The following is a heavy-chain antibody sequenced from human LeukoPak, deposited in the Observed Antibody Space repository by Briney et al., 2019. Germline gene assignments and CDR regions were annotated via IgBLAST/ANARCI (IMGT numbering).Heavy chain of an antibody. CDR2: IYYSGST. CDR3: ARQPYYYDSSGSYYYMDV. J-gene: IGHJ6*03. CDR1: GDSISSSSYY. V-gene: IGHV4-39*01. D-gene: IGHD3-22*01. Sequence: PSETLSLTCTVSGDSISSSSYYWGWIRQPPGKGLEWIGSIYYSGSTYYNPSLKSRVTISVDTSKNQFSLKLSSVTAADTAVYYCARQPYYYDSSGSYYYMDVWGKGTTVTVSS.